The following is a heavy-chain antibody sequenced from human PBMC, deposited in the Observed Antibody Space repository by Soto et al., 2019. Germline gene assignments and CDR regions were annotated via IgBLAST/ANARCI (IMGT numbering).Heavy chain of an antibody. CDR2: TYYTADT. CDR1: GIAIRSYF. V-gene: IGHV4-59*01. Sequence: SETLSLTCTVSGIAIRSYFWSWIRQPPGKGLEWIGSTYYTADTKYNPSLESRATISADPSKKQFSLRLGPVTAADTALYYCARDPSGLYYYGMDVWGQGTTVTVSS. D-gene: IGHD3-10*01. J-gene: IGHJ6*02. CDR3: ARDPSGLYYYGMDV.